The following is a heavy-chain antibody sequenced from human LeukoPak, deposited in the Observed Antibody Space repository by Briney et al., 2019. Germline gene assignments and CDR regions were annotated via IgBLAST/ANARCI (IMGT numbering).Heavy chain of an antibody. V-gene: IGHV3-21*01. CDR2: ISSSSSYI. Sequence: GGSLRLSCAASGFTFSSYSMNWVRQAPGKGLDWVSSISSSSSYIYYADSVKGRFTISRDNAKNSLYLQMNSLRAEDTAVYYCARDPRGYDSSGYSDYWGQGTLVTVSS. CDR3: ARDPRGYDSSGYSDY. D-gene: IGHD3-22*01. J-gene: IGHJ4*02. CDR1: GFTFSSYS.